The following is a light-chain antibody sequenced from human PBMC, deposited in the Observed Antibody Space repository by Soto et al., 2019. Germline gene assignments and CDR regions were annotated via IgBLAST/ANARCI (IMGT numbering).Light chain of an antibody. V-gene: IGKV1-5*01. J-gene: IGKJ1*01. CDR3: QQYDSYWT. CDR2: DAS. Sequence: DIQMTQSPSTLSASVGDSVTITCRASQSVSGWLAWYQQKPGKAPKLLIYDASSLQSGVPSRFSGGGSGTEFTLTISSLQPDYFATYYCQQYDSYWTFGQGTRVVVK. CDR1: QSVSGW.